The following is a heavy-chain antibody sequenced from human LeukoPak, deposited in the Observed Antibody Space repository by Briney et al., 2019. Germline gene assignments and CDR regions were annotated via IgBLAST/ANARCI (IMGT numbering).Heavy chain of an antibody. J-gene: IGHJ4*02. CDR1: GFTFSSYG. CDR2: IWYDGSNK. Sequence: GGSLRLSCAASGFTFSSYGMHWVRQAPGKGLEWVAVIWYDGSNKYYADSVKGRFTISRDNSKNTLYLQMNSLRAEDTAVYYCARKVVYDGSGSYFSPPYFDYWGQGTLVTVSS. D-gene: IGHD3-10*01. CDR3: ARKVVYDGSGSYFSPPYFDY. V-gene: IGHV3-33*01.